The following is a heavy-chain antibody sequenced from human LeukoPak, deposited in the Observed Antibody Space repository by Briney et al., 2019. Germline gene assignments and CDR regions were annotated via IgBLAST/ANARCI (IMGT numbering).Heavy chain of an antibody. V-gene: IGHV4-61*02. Sequence: TLSLTRTVSGGSISSGSYYWSWIRQPAGKGLEWIGRIYTSGSTNYNPSLKSRVTISVDTSKNQFSLKLSSVTAADTAVYYCASGDLYSSSSDYYYYMDVWGKGTTVTVSS. CDR1: GGSISSGSYY. CDR2: IYTSGST. CDR3: ASGDLYSSSSDYYYYMDV. J-gene: IGHJ6*03. D-gene: IGHD6-6*01.